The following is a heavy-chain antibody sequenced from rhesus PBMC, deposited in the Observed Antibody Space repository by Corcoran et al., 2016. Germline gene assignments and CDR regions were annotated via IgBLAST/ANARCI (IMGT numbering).Heavy chain of an antibody. V-gene: IGHV3-103*01. Sequence: EVQLVESGGGWAKPGGSLSLPCAASGVTCSNCSRHWVRRAPGEGLGWVSAISSGGTTYYADSVKGRFTISRDNSKNTLSLEMNSLRDEDTAVYYCTKEVEQLGYFDYWGQGVLVTVSS. D-gene: IGHD7-45*01. J-gene: IGHJ4*01. CDR1: GVTCSNCS. CDR3: TKEVEQLGYFDY. CDR2: ISSGGTT.